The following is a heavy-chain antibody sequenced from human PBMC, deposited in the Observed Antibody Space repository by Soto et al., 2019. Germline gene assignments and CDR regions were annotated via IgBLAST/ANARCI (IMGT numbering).Heavy chain of an antibody. CDR3: ARGSSTSLPPYYYMDV. Sequence: ASVKVPCKASGYTFTSYAMHWVRQAPGQRLEWMGWINAGNGNTKYSQKFQGRVTITRDTSASTAYMELSSLRSEDTAVYYCARGSSTSLPPYYYMDVWGKGTTVTVSS. J-gene: IGHJ6*03. CDR2: INAGNGNT. D-gene: IGHD2-2*01. V-gene: IGHV1-3*01. CDR1: GYTFTSYA.